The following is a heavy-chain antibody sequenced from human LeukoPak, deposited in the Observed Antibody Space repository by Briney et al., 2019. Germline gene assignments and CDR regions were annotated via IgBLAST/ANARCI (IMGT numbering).Heavy chain of an antibody. D-gene: IGHD3-10*01. CDR2: IDYSGST. V-gene: IGHV4-59*11. CDR1: GRSISRHY. CDR3: ARVRGSGSYYNPLKYNWFDP. Sequence: SSTLSLTCPVSGRSISRHYWSWIRQPPGKGLDWIGYIDYSGSTNYNPSLKILVTISVDTSKNQFSLKLSSVTAADTAVYYCARVRGSGSYYNPLKYNWFDPWGQGTLVTVSS. J-gene: IGHJ5*02.